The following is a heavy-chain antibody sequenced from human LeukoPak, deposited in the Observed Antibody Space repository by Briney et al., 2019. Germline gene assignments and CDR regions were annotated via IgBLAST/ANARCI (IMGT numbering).Heavy chain of an antibody. CDR1: GYTFTSYD. J-gene: IGHJ4*02. Sequence: ASVKVSCKASGYTFTSYDINWVRQATGQGLEWMGWMNPNRGNTDYAQKFQGRVTITRNTSLRTAYMELSSLRSEDTAVYYCARGLGSSRPRWGQGTLVTVSS. CDR3: ARGLGSSRPR. V-gene: IGHV1-8*03. CDR2: MNPNRGNT. D-gene: IGHD6-13*01.